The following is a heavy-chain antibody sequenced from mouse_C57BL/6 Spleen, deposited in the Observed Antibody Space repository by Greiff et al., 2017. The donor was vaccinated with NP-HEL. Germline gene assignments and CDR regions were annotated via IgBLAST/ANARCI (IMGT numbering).Heavy chain of an antibody. CDR1: GYTFTSYW. Sequence: VQLQQSGAELVKPGASVKMSCKASGYTFTSYWITWVKQRPGQGLEWIGDIYPGSGSTNYNEKFKSKATLTVDTSSSTAYMQLSSLTSEDSAVYYCARKGDYDYDGRGYYFDYWGQGTTLTVSS. V-gene: IGHV1-55*01. J-gene: IGHJ2*01. CDR3: ARKGDYDYDGRGYYFDY. D-gene: IGHD2-4*01. CDR2: IYPGSGST.